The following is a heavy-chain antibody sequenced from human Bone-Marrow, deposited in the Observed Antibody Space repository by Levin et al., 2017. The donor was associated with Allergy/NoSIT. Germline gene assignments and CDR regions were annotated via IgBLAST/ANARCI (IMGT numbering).Heavy chain of an antibody. CDR3: ARELPYCSASGSSRPPLDAFDI. V-gene: IGHV7-4-1*02. CDR1: GYSFTHYA. CDR2: INIHTGNP. D-gene: IGHD3-16*02. Sequence: ASVKVSCKASGYSFTHYAINWVRQAPGQGLEWMGWINIHTGNPTYVQAFTGRFVFSFDTSVSTAYLQISSLKAEDTAVYYCARELPYCSASGSSRPPLDAFDIWGQGTRVTVSS. J-gene: IGHJ3*02.